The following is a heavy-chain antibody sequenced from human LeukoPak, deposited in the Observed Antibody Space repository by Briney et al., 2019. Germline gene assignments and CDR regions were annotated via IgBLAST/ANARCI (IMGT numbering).Heavy chain of an antibody. CDR1: GFTFSNYD. J-gene: IGHJ4*02. CDR3: AKPPDYDFWSGYFYYFDS. Sequence: PGGSLRLSCAASGFTFSNYDMSWVRQAPGKGLEWVSSISGSGGTTYYADSVKGRFTISRDNSKNTLYLQMNSLRAEDTAVYYCAKPPDYDFWSGYFYYFDSWGQGTLVTVSS. CDR2: ISGSGGTT. V-gene: IGHV3-23*01. D-gene: IGHD3-3*01.